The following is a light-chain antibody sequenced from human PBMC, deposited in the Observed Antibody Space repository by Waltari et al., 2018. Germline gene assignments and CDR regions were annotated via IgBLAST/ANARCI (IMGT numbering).Light chain of an antibody. J-gene: IGKJ1*01. CDR3: QQRYSTPRT. CDR1: QSISSY. Sequence: DIQMTQSPSSLSASVGDRVTITCRASQSISSYLNWYQQKPGKAPKLLIYAASSLQSRVPARFSGSGSGTDFTLTISILQPEDFATYYCQQRYSTPRTFGQGTKVEIK. V-gene: IGKV1-39*01. CDR2: AAS.